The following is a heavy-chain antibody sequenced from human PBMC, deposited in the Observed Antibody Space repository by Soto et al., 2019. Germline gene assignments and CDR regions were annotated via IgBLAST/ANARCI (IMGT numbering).Heavy chain of an antibody. CDR1: GFTLTTYT. V-gene: IGHV3-21*01. CDR2: INGRGSYK. Sequence: GGSLRLSCAASGFTLTTYTMNWVRQAPGMGLEWVSSINGRGSYKYYTDSVEGRFTISRDNAQNSLYLQMNSLRAEDTAVYYCAREDGVVGATSAFDYWGQGTLVTVSS. CDR3: AREDGVVGATSAFDY. D-gene: IGHD1-26*01. J-gene: IGHJ4*02.